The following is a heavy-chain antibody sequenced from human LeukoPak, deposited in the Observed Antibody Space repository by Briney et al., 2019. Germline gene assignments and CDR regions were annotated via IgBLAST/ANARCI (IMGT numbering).Heavy chain of an antibody. CDR3: ATIKRGNIFGYFDF. CDR2: ISDRGGST. V-gene: IGHV3-23*01. Sequence: GRSLRLSCVVSGITLSNYGMSWVRQAPGKGLEWVAGISDRGGSTNYADSVKGRFTISRDNPKNTLYLQMNSLRSEDTAVYYCATIKRGNIFGYFDFWGQGIPVTVSS. D-gene: IGHD5-18*01. J-gene: IGHJ4*02. CDR1: GITLSNYG.